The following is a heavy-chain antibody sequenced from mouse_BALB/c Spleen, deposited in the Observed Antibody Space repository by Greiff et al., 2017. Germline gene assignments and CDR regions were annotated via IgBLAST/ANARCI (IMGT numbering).Heavy chain of an antibody. J-gene: IGHJ4*01. V-gene: IGHV1-5*01. Sequence: VQLKESGTVLARPGASVKMSCKASGYTFTSYWMHWVKQRPGQGLEWIGAIYPGNSDTSYNQKFKGKAKLTAVTSTSTAYMELSSLTNEDSAVDYCTREQGNYVAMDYWGQGTSVTVSS. D-gene: IGHD2-1*01. CDR2: IYPGNSDT. CDR1: GYTFTSYW. CDR3: TREQGNYVAMDY.